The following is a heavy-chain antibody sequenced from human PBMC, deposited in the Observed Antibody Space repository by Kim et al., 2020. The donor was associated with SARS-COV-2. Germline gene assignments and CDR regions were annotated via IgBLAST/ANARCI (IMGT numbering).Heavy chain of an antibody. D-gene: IGHD1-26*01. CDR3: ARLAVGASIDAFDI. Sequence: IPSLKRRVTMSVDTSKTQFSLKLGSVTAADTAVYYCARLAVGASIDAFDIWGQGTMVTVSS. J-gene: IGHJ3*02. V-gene: IGHV4-61*07.